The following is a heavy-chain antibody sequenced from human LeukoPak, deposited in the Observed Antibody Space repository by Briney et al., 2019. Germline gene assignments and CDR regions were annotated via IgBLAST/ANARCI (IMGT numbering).Heavy chain of an antibody. V-gene: IGHV3-48*02. CDR2: ISSSSSTI. D-gene: IGHD5-24*01. CDR3: ARGRRWLQPDAFDI. CDR1: GFTFSSYS. Sequence: PGGSLRLSCAASGFTFSSYSMNWVRQAPGKGLEWVSYISSSSSTIYYAGSVKGRFTISRDNAKNSLYLQMNSLRDEDTAVYYCARGRRWLQPDAFDIWGQGTMVTVSS. J-gene: IGHJ3*02.